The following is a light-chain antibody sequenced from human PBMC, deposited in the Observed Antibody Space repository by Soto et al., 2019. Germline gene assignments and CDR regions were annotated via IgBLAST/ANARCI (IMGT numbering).Light chain of an antibody. CDR3: QQYNNWPQT. CDR2: DAS. J-gene: IGKJ1*01. Sequence: ETMMTQSPDTLSVSLGERATLSCRASQSLRSSLAWYQQKPGQAPRLLIYDASTRATGIPARFGGSGSGTDFTLTISGLQSEDFAVYYCQQYNNWPQTFGQGTKVDIK. V-gene: IGKV3-15*01. CDR1: QSLRSS.